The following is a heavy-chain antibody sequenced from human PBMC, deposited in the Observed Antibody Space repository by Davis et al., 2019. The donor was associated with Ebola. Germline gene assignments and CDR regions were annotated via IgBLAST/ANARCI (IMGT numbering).Heavy chain of an antibody. D-gene: IGHD3-10*01. CDR1: GYIFTSYA. Sequence: ASVKVSCKASGYIFTSYAMHWVRQAPGQRLEWMGWINAGNGDTKYSQKFRGRVTITRDTSASTSYMELSSLRSEDTAVYYCATDQFDGSGKKRYYYGMDVWGQGTTVTVSS. J-gene: IGHJ6*02. CDR2: INAGNGDT. CDR3: ATDQFDGSGKKRYYYGMDV. V-gene: IGHV1-3*01.